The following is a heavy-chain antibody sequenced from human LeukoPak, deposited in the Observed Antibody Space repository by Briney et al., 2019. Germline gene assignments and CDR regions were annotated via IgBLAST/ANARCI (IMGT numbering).Heavy chain of an antibody. CDR2: IYHSGST. CDR3: ARLGAFYCSSTSCSIDAFDI. D-gene: IGHD2-2*01. CDR1: GGSISSSNW. J-gene: IGHJ3*02. V-gene: IGHV4-4*02. Sequence: PSETLSLTCAVSGGSISSSNWWSWVRQPPGKGLEWIGEIYHSGSTNYNPSLKSRVTISVDKSKNQFSLKLSSVTAADTAVYYCARLGAFYCSSTSCSIDAFDIWGQGTMVTVSS.